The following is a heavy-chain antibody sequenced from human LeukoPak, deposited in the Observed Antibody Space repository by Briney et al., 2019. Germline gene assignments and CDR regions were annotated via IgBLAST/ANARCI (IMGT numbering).Heavy chain of an antibody. CDR2: IYHSGST. CDR1: GGSISSGGYY. D-gene: IGHD2-15*01. Sequence: SETLSLTCTASGGSISSGGYYWSWIRQPPGKGLEWIGYIYHSGSTYYNPSLKSRVTISVDRSKNQFSLKLSSVTAADTAVYYCAREQVGILDHFDYWGQGTLVTVSS. CDR3: AREQVGILDHFDY. V-gene: IGHV4-30-2*01. J-gene: IGHJ4*02.